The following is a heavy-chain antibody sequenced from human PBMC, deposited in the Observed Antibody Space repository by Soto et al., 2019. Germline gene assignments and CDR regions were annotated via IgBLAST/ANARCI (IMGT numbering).Heavy chain of an antibody. CDR2: IYHSGST. V-gene: IGHV4-4*02. CDR3: ARVWTTVTNWFDP. D-gene: IGHD4-17*01. CDR1: GGSISSINW. J-gene: IGHJ5*02. Sequence: SETMSLTSPVAGGSISSINWWSWVRPPPGKGLEWIGEIYHSGSTNYNPSLKSRVTISVDKSKNQFSLKLSSVTAADTAVYYCARVWTTVTNWFDPWGQGTLVTVSS.